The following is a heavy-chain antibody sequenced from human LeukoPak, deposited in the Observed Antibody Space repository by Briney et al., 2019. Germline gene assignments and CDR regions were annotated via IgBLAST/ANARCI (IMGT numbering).Heavy chain of an antibody. Sequence: PSETLSVTCTVSGGSISSGSYYWSWIRQPAGKGLEWIGRIYTSGSTNYNPSLKSRVTISVDTSKNQFSLKLSSVTAADTAMYYCARDSARGSSCWYTPFDPWGQGTLVTVSS. J-gene: IGHJ5*02. V-gene: IGHV4-61*02. CDR3: ARDSARGSSCWYTPFDP. CDR1: GGSISSGSYY. CDR2: IYTSGST. D-gene: IGHD6-19*01.